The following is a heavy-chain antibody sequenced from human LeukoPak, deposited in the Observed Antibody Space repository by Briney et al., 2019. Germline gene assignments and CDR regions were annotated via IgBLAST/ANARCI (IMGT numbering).Heavy chain of an antibody. CDR3: AIHEGYSVDFDY. V-gene: IGHV4-39*01. J-gene: IGHJ4*02. CDR2: IYYSGST. CDR1: GGSISSSSYY. D-gene: IGHD6-13*01. Sequence: SETLSLTCTVSGGSISSSSYYWGWIRQPPGKRLEWIGSIYYSGSTYYSPSLKSRVTISVDTSKNQFSLKLSSVTTADTAVYYCAIHEGYSVDFDYWGQGTLVTASS.